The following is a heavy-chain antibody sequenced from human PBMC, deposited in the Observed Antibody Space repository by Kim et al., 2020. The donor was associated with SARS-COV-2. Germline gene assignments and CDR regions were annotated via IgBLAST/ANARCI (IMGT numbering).Heavy chain of an antibody. V-gene: IGHV3-11*01. CDR3: VRAPAS. CDR1: GFSFSDYY. CDR2: INSDGSST. Sequence: GGSLRLSCAASGFSFSDYYMNWIRQAPGKGLEWLAYINSDGSSTKYADSVNGRFTISRDNDRKPLSLQMNSRTPEDTARYYWVRAPASCGKGTLATHSS. J-gene: IGHJ5*02.